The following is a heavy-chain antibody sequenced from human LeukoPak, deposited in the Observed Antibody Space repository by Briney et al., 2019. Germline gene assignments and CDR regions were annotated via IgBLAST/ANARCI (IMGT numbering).Heavy chain of an antibody. CDR3: AKTPMATVTTLPDFDY. CDR2: ISWNSGSI. J-gene: IGHJ4*02. V-gene: IGHV3-9*01. Sequence: PGGSLRLSCAASGFTFDDYAMHWVRQAPGKGLEWVSGISWNSGSIGYADSVKGRLTISRDNAKNSLYLQMNSLRAEDTALYYCAKTPMATVTTLPDFDYWGQGTLVTVSS. CDR1: GFTFDDYA. D-gene: IGHD4-17*01.